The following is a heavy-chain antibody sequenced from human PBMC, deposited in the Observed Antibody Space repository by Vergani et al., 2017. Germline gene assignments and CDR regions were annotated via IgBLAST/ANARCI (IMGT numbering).Heavy chain of an antibody. Sequence: QVQLQESGPGLVKPSETLSLTCTVSGGFISSFLWSWIRQPPGKGLEWIGYIYYNGSTNYNPSLKSRVTISVDMSKNQFSLRLNSVSAADTAVYFCARDRNYYSSGNWVDSWGQGTLVTVSS. CDR1: GGFISSFL. D-gene: IGHD3-10*01. J-gene: IGHJ5*01. V-gene: IGHV4-59*01. CDR2: IYYNGST. CDR3: ARDRNYYSSGNWVDS.